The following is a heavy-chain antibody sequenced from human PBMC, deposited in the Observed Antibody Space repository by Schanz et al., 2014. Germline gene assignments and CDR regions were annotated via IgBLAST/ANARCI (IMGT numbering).Heavy chain of an antibody. CDR2: ISPYNGNT. CDR3: ARGPSQGYSYGHNIGAYYYGMDV. CDR1: GYTFSSYG. D-gene: IGHD5-18*01. J-gene: IGHJ6*02. V-gene: IGHV1-18*01. Sequence: QGQLVQSGPEVKKPGASVKVSCKTSGYTFSSYGITWVRQAPGQGLEWMGWISPYNGNTNYAPKVQGRVTVTTDTSTSTASMELSSLRSEDTAVYYCARGPSQGYSYGHNIGAYYYGMDVWGQGTTVTVSS.